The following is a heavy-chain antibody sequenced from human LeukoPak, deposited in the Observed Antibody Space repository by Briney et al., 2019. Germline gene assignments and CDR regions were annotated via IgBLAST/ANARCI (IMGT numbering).Heavy chain of an antibody. V-gene: IGHV4-34*01. Sequence: SETLSLTCAVYGGSFSGYYWSWIRQPPGKGLEWIGEINHSRSTNYNPSLKSRVTISVDTSKNQFSLKLSSVTAADTAVYYCARGTALSDYYYMDVWGKGTTVTVSS. CDR3: ARGTALSDYYYMDV. J-gene: IGHJ6*03. CDR2: INHSRST. D-gene: IGHD2-2*01. CDR1: GGSFSGYY.